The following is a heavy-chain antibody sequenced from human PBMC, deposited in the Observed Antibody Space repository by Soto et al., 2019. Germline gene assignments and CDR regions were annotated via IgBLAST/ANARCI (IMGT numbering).Heavy chain of an antibody. CDR3: ARVAAAGARYYYYYGMDV. CDR1: GGSFSCYC. Sequence: SATLSLTCAVYGGSFSCYCWSGIGEPPGKGLEWIGEINHSGSTNYNPSLKSRVTISVDTSKNQFSLKLSSVTAADTAVYYCARVAAAGARYYYYYGMDVWGQGTTVTVSS. J-gene: IGHJ6*02. CDR2: INHSGST. V-gene: IGHV4-34*01. D-gene: IGHD6-13*01.